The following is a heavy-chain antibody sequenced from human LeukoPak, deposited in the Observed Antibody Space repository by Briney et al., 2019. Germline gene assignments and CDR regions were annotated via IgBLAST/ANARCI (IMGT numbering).Heavy chain of an antibody. CDR1: GYTFTSYY. Sequence: ASVKVSCKASGYTFTSYYMHWVRQAPGQGLEWMGAINPSGDSTSYAQKFQGRVTVTRDTSTTTVYIELSSLRSEDTAVYYCARKTYGYPYDYWGQGTLVTVSS. CDR2: INPSGDST. J-gene: IGHJ4*02. D-gene: IGHD5-18*01. V-gene: IGHV1-46*01. CDR3: ARKTYGYPYDY.